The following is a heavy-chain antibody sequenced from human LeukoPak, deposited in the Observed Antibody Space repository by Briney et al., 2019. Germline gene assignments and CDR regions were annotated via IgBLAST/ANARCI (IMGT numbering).Heavy chain of an antibody. Sequence: PGGSLRLSCAASGFTFSSYGMSWVRQAPGKGLEWVSAISGSGGSTYYADSVKGRFTISRDNSKNTLYLQMNSLRAEDTAVYYCAKGGVGFLRYFDWWGQGTLVTVSS. V-gene: IGHV3-23*01. D-gene: IGHD3-9*01. CDR1: GFTFSSYG. CDR2: ISGSGGST. J-gene: IGHJ4*02. CDR3: AKGGVGFLRYFDW.